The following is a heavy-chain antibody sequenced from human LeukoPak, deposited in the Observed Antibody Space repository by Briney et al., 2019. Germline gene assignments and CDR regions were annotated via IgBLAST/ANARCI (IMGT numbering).Heavy chain of an antibody. D-gene: IGHD6-19*01. CDR1: GFSFEDYA. CDR2: INWNSGSI. V-gene: IGHV3-9*01. J-gene: IGHJ4*02. CDR3: ANGRAVAGPFDY. Sequence: GRSLRLSCVASGFSFEDYAMHWVRQAPGKGLEWVSGINWNSGSIGYADSVKGRFTISRDNAKNSLYLQMNSLRAEDTALYHCANGRAVAGPFDYWGQGIMVTVSS.